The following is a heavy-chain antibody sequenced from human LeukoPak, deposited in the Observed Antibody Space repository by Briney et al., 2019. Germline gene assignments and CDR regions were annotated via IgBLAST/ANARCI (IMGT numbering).Heavy chain of an antibody. CDR2: IRGSGGTT. V-gene: IGHV3-23*01. D-gene: IGHD3-10*01. CDR1: GFTFSSYA. J-gene: IGHJ4*02. CDR3: AKATDWGVISYFDY. Sequence: PGRSLRLSCAASGFTFSSYAMHWVRQAPGKGLEWVSAIRGSGGTTYYADSVKGRFTISRDNSRNTLYLQMNSLRAEDTAVYYCAKATDWGVISYFDYWGQGTMVTVSS.